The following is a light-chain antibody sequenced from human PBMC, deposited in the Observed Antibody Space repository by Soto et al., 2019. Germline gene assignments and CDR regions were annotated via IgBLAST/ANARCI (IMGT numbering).Light chain of an antibody. CDR1: SSDVGAYDY. J-gene: IGLJ2*01. CDR2: DVF. CDR3: SSYAGPYTHVV. Sequence: QSALTQPRSVSGSPGQSVIISCSGTSSDVGAYDYVSWYQQHPGKAPKLMIYDVFKRPSGVPDRFSGSKSDNTASLTISGLQAEDEADYYCSSYAGPYTHVVIGGGTKLTVL. V-gene: IGLV2-11*01.